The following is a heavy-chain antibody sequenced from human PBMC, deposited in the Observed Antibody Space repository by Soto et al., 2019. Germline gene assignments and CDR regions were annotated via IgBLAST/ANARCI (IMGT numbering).Heavy chain of an antibody. Sequence: SETLSLTCAVSGVSISSRNWWSWVRQPPGKGLEWIGYLYDSGSTNYNPSLKSRVTMSVGTSKNQFSLKLSSVTAADTAVYYCARDGSARPGTYWSQGTLVTVSS. J-gene: IGHJ4*02. D-gene: IGHD3-10*01. CDR2: LYDSGST. CDR1: GVSISSRNW. CDR3: ARDGSARPGTY. V-gene: IGHV4-4*02.